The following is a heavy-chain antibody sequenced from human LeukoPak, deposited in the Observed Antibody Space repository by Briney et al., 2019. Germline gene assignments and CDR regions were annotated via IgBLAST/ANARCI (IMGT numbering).Heavy chain of an antibody. CDR2: ISYDGSNK. CDR3: ARAPYGDYFDY. V-gene: IGHV3-30-3*01. CDR1: GFTFSSYA. J-gene: IGHJ4*02. D-gene: IGHD4-17*01. Sequence: GGSLRLSCAASGFTFSSYAMHWVRQAPGKGLEWVAVISYDGSNKYYADSVKGRFTISRDNSKNTLYLQMNSLRAEDTAVYYCARAPYGDYFDYWGQGTLVTVSS.